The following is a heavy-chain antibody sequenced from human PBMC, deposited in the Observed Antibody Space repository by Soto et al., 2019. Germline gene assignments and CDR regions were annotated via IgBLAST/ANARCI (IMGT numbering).Heavy chain of an antibody. D-gene: IGHD3-3*01. J-gene: IGHJ4*02. CDR3: ARVERFLEWRAFDY. V-gene: IGHV3-30-3*01. CDR2: ISYDGSNK. Sequence: SLRLSCAASGFTFSSYAMHGVRQAPGKGLEWVAVISYDGSNKYYADSVKGRFTISRDNSKNTLYLQMNSLRAEDTAVYYCARVERFLEWRAFDYWGQGTLVTVSS. CDR1: GFTFSSYA.